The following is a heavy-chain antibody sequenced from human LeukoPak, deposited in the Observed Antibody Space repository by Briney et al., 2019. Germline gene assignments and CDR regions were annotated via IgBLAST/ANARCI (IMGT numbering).Heavy chain of an antibody. V-gene: IGHV1-69*13. CDR1: GGTFSSYA. J-gene: IGHJ4*02. D-gene: IGHD6-13*01. CDR2: IIPIFGTA. CDR3: ARTLYIAAAPGGFDY. Sequence: ASVKVSCKASGGTFSSYAISWVRQAPGQGLEWMGGIIPIFGTANYAQKFQGRVTITADESTSTAYMELSRVRSDDTAVYYCARTLYIAAAPGGFDYWGQGTLVTVSS.